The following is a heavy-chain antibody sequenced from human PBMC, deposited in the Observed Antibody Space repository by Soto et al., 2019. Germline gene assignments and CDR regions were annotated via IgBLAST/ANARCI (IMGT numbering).Heavy chain of an antibody. D-gene: IGHD3-10*01. Sequence: QVQLVHSGAEVKKPGSSVRVSCKASGDTLPFYSINWVRQAPGLALEWMGRINPILSMSNYAQRFQARVTMTADKSTSTAYMELSSLRSEDTAMYYCASSYGSGYRAFDYWGQGALVTVSS. CDR1: GDTLPFYS. J-gene: IGHJ4*02. CDR3: ASSYGSGYRAFDY. CDR2: INPILSMS. V-gene: IGHV1-69*02.